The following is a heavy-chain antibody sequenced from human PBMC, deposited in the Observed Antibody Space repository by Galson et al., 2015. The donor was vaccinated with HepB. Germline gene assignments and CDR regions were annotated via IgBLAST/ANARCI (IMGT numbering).Heavy chain of an antibody. V-gene: IGHV3-15*01. D-gene: IGHD1-26*01. CDR1: GFTFSNAW. CDR3: TTEAGIVGATSGGY. J-gene: IGHJ4*02. Sequence: SLRLSCAASGFTFSNAWMSWVRQAPGKGLEWVGRIKSKTDGGTTDYAAPVKGRFTISRDDSKNTLYLQMNSLKTEDTAVYYCTTEAGIVGATSGGYWGQGTLVTVSS. CDR2: IKSKTDGGTT.